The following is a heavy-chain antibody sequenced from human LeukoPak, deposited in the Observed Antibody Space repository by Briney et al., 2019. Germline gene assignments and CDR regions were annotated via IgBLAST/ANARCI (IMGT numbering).Heavy chain of an antibody. CDR3: AIGAELAPCDY. D-gene: IGHD1-26*01. V-gene: IGHV1-46*01. CDR1: GYTFTSYY. J-gene: IGHJ4*02. Sequence: ASVKVSCKASGYTFTSYYMHWVRQAPGQGLEWMGIINPSGGSTSYAQKFQGRVTMTRNTSISTAYMELSSLRSEDTAVYYCAIGAELAPCDYWGQGTLVTVSS. CDR2: INPSGGST.